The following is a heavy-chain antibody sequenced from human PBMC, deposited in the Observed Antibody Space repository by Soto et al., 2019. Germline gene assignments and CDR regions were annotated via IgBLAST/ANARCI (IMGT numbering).Heavy chain of an antibody. D-gene: IGHD3-10*01. CDR1: GGAINSCYW. V-gene: IGHV4-4*02. J-gene: IGHJ4*02. CDR2: IYHSGST. CDR3: ARDQNGSGNYYTRYFDY. Sequence: PSETLSLTCAVAGGAINSCYWWSWVRQYPGKGLEWIGEIYHSGSTNYNPSLKSRVTISVDKSKNQFSLNLSSVTAADTAVYYCARDQNGSGNYYTRYFDYWGQGTLVTVSS.